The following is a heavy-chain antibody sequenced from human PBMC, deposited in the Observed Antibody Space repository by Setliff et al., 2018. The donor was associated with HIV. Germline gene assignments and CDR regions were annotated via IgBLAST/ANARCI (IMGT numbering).Heavy chain of an antibody. V-gene: IGHV4-38-2*01. CDR3: AKVAVTGYCSTTSCQNWFDP. Sequence: SETLSLTCAVSGYSISSGYYRGWIRQPPGKGLEWIGSIYHSGSTYYNPSLKSRVTISLDTSKNQFSLRLISVTAADTAVYYCAKVAVTGYCSTTSCQNWFDPWGQGTLVTVSS. D-gene: IGHD2-2*01. CDR1: GYSISSGYY. J-gene: IGHJ5*02. CDR2: IYHSGST.